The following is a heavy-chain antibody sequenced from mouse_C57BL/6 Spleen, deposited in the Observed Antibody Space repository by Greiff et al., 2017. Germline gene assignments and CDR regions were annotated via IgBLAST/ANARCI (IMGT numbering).Heavy chain of an antibody. V-gene: IGHV1-59*01. CDR3: ARRRLLLYAMDY. CDR1: GYTFTSYW. D-gene: IGHD2-1*01. J-gene: IGHJ4*01. CDR2: IDPSDSYT. Sequence: VQLQQPGAELVRPGNSVKLSCKASGYTFTSYWMHWVKQRPGQGLEWIGVIDPSDSYTNYNQKFKGKATLTVDTSSSTAYMQLSSLTSEDSAVYYCARRRLLLYAMDYWGQGTSVTVSS.